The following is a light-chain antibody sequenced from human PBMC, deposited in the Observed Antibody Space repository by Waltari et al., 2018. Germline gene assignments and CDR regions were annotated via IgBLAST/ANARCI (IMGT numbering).Light chain of an antibody. CDR1: QSVLYSSNNKNY. CDR2: WAS. Sequence: DIVMTQSPDSLAVSLGERATINCKSSQSVLYSSNNKNYLAWYQQKPVQPPKLLIYWASTRESGVPDRFSGSGSGTDFTLTISSLQAEDGAVYYCQQYYSTPPRTFGQGTKVEIK. J-gene: IGKJ1*01. CDR3: QQYYSTPPRT. V-gene: IGKV4-1*01.